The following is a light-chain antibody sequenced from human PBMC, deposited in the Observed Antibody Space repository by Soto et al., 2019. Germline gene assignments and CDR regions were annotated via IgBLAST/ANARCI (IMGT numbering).Light chain of an antibody. Sequence: DIVMTQSPDSLIVSLGERATITCKSSQSVLYSSNNKNYIAWYQQKPGQPPKLLIYWASSREPGVPDRFSGSGSGTDFTLSISSLQAEDVAAYYCQQYYNIPHTFGQGTKLEIK. CDR1: QSVLYSSNNKNY. CDR2: WAS. V-gene: IGKV4-1*01. CDR3: QQYYNIPHT. J-gene: IGKJ2*01.